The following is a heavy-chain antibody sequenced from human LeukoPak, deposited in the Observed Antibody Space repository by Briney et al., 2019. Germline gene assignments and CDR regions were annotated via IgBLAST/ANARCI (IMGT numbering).Heavy chain of an antibody. Sequence: PGGSLRLSCSASGFPFSSYAMHWVRQAPGKGLEWVAIIWYDGSNKYYADSVKGRFTISRDNSKNTLYLQMNSLRAEDTAIYYCARAESTWYSGLDYWGQGTMVTVSS. CDR1: GFPFSSYA. CDR3: ARAESTWYSGLDY. J-gene: IGHJ4*02. V-gene: IGHV3-33*08. CDR2: IWYDGSNK. D-gene: IGHD6-13*01.